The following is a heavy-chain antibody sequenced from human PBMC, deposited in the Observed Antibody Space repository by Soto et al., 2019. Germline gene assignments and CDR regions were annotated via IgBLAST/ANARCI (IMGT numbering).Heavy chain of an antibody. CDR2: ISGSGGTT. Sequence: EMQLLESGGGLVQPGGSLRLSCAASGFTFSNYAMTWVRQAPGKGLEWLSGISGSGGTTFYAGSVKGRFPISRDNSKNTLYLKMNSLRAEDTAVYYCALRYCSRTTCPPLNSYFYMDVWGKGTTVTVSS. CDR3: ALRYCSRTTCPPLNSYFYMDV. J-gene: IGHJ6*03. D-gene: IGHD2-2*01. V-gene: IGHV3-23*01. CDR1: GFTFSNYA.